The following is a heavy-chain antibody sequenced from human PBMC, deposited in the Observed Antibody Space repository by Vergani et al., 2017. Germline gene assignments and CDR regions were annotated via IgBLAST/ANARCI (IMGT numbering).Heavy chain of an antibody. V-gene: IGHV4-61*02. CDR1: GGSFNSGSYY. Sequence: QMQLQESGPGLVKPSETLSLSCTVSGGSFNSGSYYWSWLRQPAGKRLEWIGRIHTNGSTNYNPSLKSRVTISVDTSKNQFSLKLSSVTAADTAVYYCAREPTYYYGSGSLGYWGQGTLVTVSS. D-gene: IGHD3-10*01. CDR3: AREPTYYYGSGSLGY. CDR2: IHTNGST. J-gene: IGHJ4*02.